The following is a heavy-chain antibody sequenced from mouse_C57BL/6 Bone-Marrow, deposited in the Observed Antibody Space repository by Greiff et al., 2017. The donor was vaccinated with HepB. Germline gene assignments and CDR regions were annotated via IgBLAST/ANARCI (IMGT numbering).Heavy chain of an antibody. J-gene: IGHJ2*01. D-gene: IGHD1-1*01. V-gene: IGHV3-6*01. Sequence: EVKLQESGPGLVKPSQSLSLTCSVTGYSITSGYYWNWIRQFPGNKLEWMGYISYDGSNNYNPSLKNRISITRDTSKNQFFLKLNTVTTEDTATYYCTREEIYYGSSRGDDWGQGTTLTVSS. CDR1: GYSITSGYY. CDR2: ISYDGSN. CDR3: TREEIYYGSSRGDD.